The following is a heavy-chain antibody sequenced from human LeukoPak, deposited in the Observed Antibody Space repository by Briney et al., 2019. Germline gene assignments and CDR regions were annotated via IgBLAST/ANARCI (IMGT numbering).Heavy chain of an antibody. CDR3: ARDRSYGSGSLDIDY. CDR2: IKQDGSEK. V-gene: IGHV3-7*01. Sequence: GGSLRLSCAASGFTFSSYWMSWVRQAPGKGLEWVANIKQDGSEKYYVDSVRGRFTISRDNAKNSLYLQMNSLRVEDTAVYYCARDRSYGSGSLDIDYWGQGTLVTVSS. CDR1: GFTFSSYW. D-gene: IGHD3-10*01. J-gene: IGHJ4*02.